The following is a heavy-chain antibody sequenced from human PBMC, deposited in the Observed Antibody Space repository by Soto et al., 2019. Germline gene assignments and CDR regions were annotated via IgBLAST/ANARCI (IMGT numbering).Heavy chain of an antibody. D-gene: IGHD3-16*01. CDR3: ARDNYDPLDF. Sequence: SVKVACKRSGYSFTDLYIHWVRQAPGLGLEWMGWIDPNSGGSRKTQKFQGSLTMTKDTSTSTVYMELSSLRSDDTAVYYCARDNYDPLDFCGQGTLVTVSS. CDR2: IDPNSGGS. J-gene: IGHJ4*02. CDR1: GYSFTDLY. V-gene: IGHV1-2*02.